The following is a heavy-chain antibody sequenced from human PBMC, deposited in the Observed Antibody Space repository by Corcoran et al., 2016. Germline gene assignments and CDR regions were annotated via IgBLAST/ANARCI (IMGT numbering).Heavy chain of an antibody. CDR3: AGHVADFWSGYYTFGLVDY. CDR1: GGSISSSSYY. D-gene: IGHD3-3*01. CDR2: IYYSGST. J-gene: IGHJ4*02. Sequence: QLQLQESGPGLVKPSETLSLTCTVSGGSISSSSYYWGWIRQPPGKGLEWIGSIYYSGSTYYNPSLKSRVTISVDTSKNQFSLKLSSVTAADTAVYYCAGHVADFWSGYYTFGLVDYWGQGTLVTVSS. V-gene: IGHV4-39*01.